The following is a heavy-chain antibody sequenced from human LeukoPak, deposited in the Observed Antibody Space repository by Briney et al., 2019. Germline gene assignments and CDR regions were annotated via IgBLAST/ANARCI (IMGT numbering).Heavy chain of an antibody. CDR2: ISPYNGNT. CDR3: ARVINGAFDY. D-gene: IGHD3-10*01. Sequence: GASLKVSCKASGYTFLHYDFNWVRQAPGQGLEWVGWISPYNGNTKYTQSLQGRFTMTTDTSTTTAYLGMTGLTSDDTAVYYCARVINGAFDYWGQGTVVTVSS. V-gene: IGHV1-18*01. CDR1: GYTFLHYD. J-gene: IGHJ4*02.